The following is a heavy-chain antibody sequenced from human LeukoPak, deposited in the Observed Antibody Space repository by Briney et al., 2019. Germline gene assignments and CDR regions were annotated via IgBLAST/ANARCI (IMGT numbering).Heavy chain of an antibody. CDR2: INHSGST. Sequence: SETLSLTCAVYGGSFSGYYWSWIRQPPGKGLEWIGEINHSGSTNYNPSLKSRVTISVDTSKNQFSLKLSSVTAADTAVYYWARGAHYAGAETPAEVPFDYGGQETLVTVSS. CDR3: ARGAHYAGAETPAEVPFDY. J-gene: IGHJ4*02. V-gene: IGHV4-34*01. D-gene: IGHD2-2*01. CDR1: GGSFSGYY.